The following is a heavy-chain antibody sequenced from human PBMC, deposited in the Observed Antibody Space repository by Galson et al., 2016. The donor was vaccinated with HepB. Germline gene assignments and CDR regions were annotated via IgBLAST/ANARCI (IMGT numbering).Heavy chain of an antibody. D-gene: IGHD1-1*01. Sequence: PALVKPTQTLTLPCTFSGFALSSSGMAVGWLRQPPGKALEWPALIFWDDDTRYSSSLKSRLTITKDSSKTQVVLKTTNMDHVDTGTYYCARKVTRSHGNPFDQWGQGTQVTVSS. CDR2: IFWDDDT. J-gene: IGHJ4*02. V-gene: IGHV2-5*02. CDR1: GFALSSSGMA. CDR3: ARKVTRSHGNPFDQ.